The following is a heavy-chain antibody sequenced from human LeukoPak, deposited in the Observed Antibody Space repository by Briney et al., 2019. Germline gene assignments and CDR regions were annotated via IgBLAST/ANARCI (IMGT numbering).Heavy chain of an antibody. J-gene: IGHJ6*02. CDR3: ARGSYYGMDV. CDR1: GGSISRYY. V-gene: IGHV4-59*01. CDR2: IDDSGNT. Sequence: SETLSLTCTVSGGSISRYYWSWIRRPPGKGLEWIGYIDDSGNTNYNPSLKSQVTISVDKSKNQFSLKLSFVTAADTAMYYCARGSYYGMDVWGQGTTVTVSS.